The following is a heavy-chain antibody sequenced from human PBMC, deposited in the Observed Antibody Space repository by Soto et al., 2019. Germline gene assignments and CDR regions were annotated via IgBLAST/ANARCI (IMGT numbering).Heavy chain of an antibody. D-gene: IGHD6-19*01. CDR2: ISYDESKE. CDR3: AKHPHSSGRYDYFDS. J-gene: IGHJ4*02. V-gene: IGHV3-30*18. CDR1: GFTFSRYG. Sequence: QVQLVESGGGVVQPGRSLRLSCAASGFTFSRYGMHWVRQTPGKGLEWVALISYDESKEDYADSVKGRFTISRDNSRNTLYLQMNSLRAEDTAVYYCAKHPHSSGRYDYFDSWGQGTLVSVSS.